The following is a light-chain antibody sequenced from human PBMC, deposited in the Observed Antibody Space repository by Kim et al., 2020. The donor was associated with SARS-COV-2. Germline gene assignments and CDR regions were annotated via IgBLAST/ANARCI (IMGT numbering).Light chain of an antibody. CDR1: QSVSSN. V-gene: IGKV3-15*01. CDR3: HQYNEWPPLT. J-gene: IGKJ4*01. CDR2: GAS. Sequence: EIVMTQSPATLSVSPGERATLSCRASQSVSSNLAWYQQKPGQAPRLLIYGASTRAPGIPARFSGSGSGTDFTLTIYSLQSEDFAVYYCHQYNEWPPLTFGGGTKVDTK.